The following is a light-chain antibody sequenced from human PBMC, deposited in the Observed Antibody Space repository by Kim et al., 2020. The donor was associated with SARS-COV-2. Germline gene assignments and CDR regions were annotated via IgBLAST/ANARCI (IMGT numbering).Light chain of an antibody. CDR3: QQYINWPRT. V-gene: IGKV3-15*01. Sequence: VSPGERATLSCRASQSVSSNLAWYQQKPGQGPRLLIYGASTRATGIPARFSGSGSGTEFTLTISSLQSEDFAVYYCQQYINWPRTFGQGTKVDIK. CDR2: GAS. CDR1: QSVSSN. J-gene: IGKJ1*01.